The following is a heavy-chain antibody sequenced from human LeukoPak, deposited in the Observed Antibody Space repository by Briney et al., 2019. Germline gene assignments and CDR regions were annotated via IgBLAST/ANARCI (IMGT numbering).Heavy chain of an antibody. J-gene: IGHJ6*03. CDR2: IRSSGNTI. CDR3: ARGSPTGYYYMDV. CDR1: GFSFSDYH. V-gene: IGHV3-11*04. Sequence: GGSLRLSCAGSGFSFSDYHISWIRQAPGTGLEWISHIRSSGNTIYYADAVKGRFTISRDNAKNSLYLQMNSLRAEDTAVYYCARGSPTGYYYMDVWGKGTTVTVSS. D-gene: IGHD4-17*01.